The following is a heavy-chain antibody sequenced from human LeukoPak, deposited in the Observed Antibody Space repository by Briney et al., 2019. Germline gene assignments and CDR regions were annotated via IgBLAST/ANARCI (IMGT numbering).Heavy chain of an antibody. CDR3: ARVRVTMVRGVPYYFDY. D-gene: IGHD3-10*01. J-gene: IGHJ4*02. Sequence: GGSLRLSCAASGFTFSSYSMNWVRQAPGKGLEWVSSISSSSSYIYYADSVKGRFTISRDNAKNSLYLQMNSLRAEDTAVYYCARVRVTMVRGVPYYFDYWGQGTLVTVSS. CDR2: ISSSSSYI. V-gene: IGHV3-21*01. CDR1: GFTFSSYS.